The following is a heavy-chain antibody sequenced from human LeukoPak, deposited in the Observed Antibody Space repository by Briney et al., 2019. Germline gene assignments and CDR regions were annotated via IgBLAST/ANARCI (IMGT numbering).Heavy chain of an antibody. Sequence: PSQTLSLTCSVSGDSVTSGNYYWSWIRRHPEKGPECIGHIHHSGTIYYNPSLLSRATIPVDASKNQFSLRLSSVTAADTALYYCAGGNDDSKLHHWSQGTLVTVSS. D-gene: IGHD3-22*01. V-gene: IGHV4-31*03. CDR2: IHHSGTI. CDR1: GDSVTSGNYY. CDR3: AGGNDDSKLHH. J-gene: IGHJ1*01.